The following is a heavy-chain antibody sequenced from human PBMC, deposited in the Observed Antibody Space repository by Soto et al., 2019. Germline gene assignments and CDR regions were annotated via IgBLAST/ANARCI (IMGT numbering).Heavy chain of an antibody. J-gene: IGHJ4*02. V-gene: IGHV3-48*03. D-gene: IGHD2-21*01. Sequence: AGGSLRLSCAASGFTFTSYEFNWVRQAPGKGLEWISYIGTSDNNIYYADSVKGRFTVSRDNARNSLYLQMNSLRAEDTAIYYCAREELNCGGDCFAFWGQGALVTVSS. CDR1: GFTFTSYE. CDR2: IGTSDNNI. CDR3: AREELNCGGDCFAF.